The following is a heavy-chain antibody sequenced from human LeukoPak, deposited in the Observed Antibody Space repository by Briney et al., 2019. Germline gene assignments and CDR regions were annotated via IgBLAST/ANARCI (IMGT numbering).Heavy chain of an antibody. CDR2: IYYSGST. Sequence: SETLSLTCTVSGGPISSYYWSWIRQPPGKGLEWIGYIYYSGSTNYNPSLKSRVTISVDTSKNQFSLKLSSVTAADTAVYYCARQTGQEDYWGQGTLVTVSS. CDR1: GGPISSYY. CDR3: ARQTGQEDY. J-gene: IGHJ4*02. D-gene: IGHD1-14*01. V-gene: IGHV4-59*08.